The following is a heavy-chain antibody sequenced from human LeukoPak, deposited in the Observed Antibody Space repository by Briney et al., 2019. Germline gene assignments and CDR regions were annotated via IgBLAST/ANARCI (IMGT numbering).Heavy chain of an antibody. D-gene: IGHD3-16*01. CDR3: AREGLGELTLDY. CDR1: GYTFTTYG. Sequence: ASVTVSCKASGYTFTTYGSSWVRPAPGQGGEWVGWISTDNGDTTYAQKFQGRVTMTTDTSTNTAYMELRSLRSDDTAVYYCAREGLGELTLDYWGQGTLVTVSS. J-gene: IGHJ4*02. V-gene: IGHV1-18*01. CDR2: ISTDNGDT.